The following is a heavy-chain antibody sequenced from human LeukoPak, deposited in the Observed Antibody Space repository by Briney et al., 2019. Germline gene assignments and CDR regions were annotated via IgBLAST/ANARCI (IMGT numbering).Heavy chain of an antibody. CDR1: GFTFSDYY. V-gene: IGHV3-11*01. CDR3: ARSRITIFGVYDY. Sequence: PGGSLRLSCAASGFTFSDYYMGWIRQAPGKGLEWVSYISSSGSTIYYADSVKGRFTISRDNAKNSLYLQMNSLRAEDAAVYYCARSRITIFGVYDYWGQGTLVTVSS. D-gene: IGHD3-3*01. J-gene: IGHJ4*02. CDR2: ISSSGSTI.